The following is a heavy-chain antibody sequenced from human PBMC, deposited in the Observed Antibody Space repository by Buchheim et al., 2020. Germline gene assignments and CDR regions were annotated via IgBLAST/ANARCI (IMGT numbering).Heavy chain of an antibody. J-gene: IGHJ3*02. V-gene: IGHV3-23*01. CDR3: AKDLERLQLDYCDYDARTLQNDAFDI. CDR1: GFTFSSYA. D-gene: IGHD4-17*01. Sequence: EVQLLESGGGLVQPGGSLRLSCAASGFTFSSYAMSWVRQAPGKGLEWVSAISVSGGSTYYADSVKGRFTISRDNSKNTLYLQMNSLRAEDTAVYYCAKDLERLQLDYCDYDARTLQNDAFDIWGQGT. CDR2: ISVSGGST.